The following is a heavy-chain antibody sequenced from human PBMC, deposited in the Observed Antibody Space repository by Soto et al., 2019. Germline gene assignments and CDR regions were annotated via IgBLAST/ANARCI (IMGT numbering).Heavy chain of an antibody. Sequence: QVQLVQSGAEVKKPGASVKVSCKASGYTFTSYYMHWVRQAPGQGLEWMGIINPSGGSTSYAQKFQGRVTMTRDTSTSTVYMELSSPRSEDTAVYYCARDRRYFDNSDAFDIWGQGTMVTVSS. J-gene: IGHJ3*02. V-gene: IGHV1-46*03. CDR1: GYTFTSYY. CDR3: ARDRRYFDNSDAFDI. D-gene: IGHD3-9*01. CDR2: INPSGGST.